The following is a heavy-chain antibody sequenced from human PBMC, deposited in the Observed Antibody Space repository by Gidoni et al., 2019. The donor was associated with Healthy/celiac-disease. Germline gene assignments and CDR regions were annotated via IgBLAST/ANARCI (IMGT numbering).Heavy chain of an antibody. CDR2: ISAYNGNT. CDR1: GYTFTSYG. D-gene: IGHD6-13*01. CDR3: ARDRGDSSSWESPYYYYYYGMDV. Sequence: QVQLVQSGAEVKKPGASVKVSCKASGYTFTSYGISWVRQAPGQGLEWMGWISAYNGNTNYAQKLQGRVTMTTDTSTSTAYMELRSLRSDDTAVYYCARDRGDSSSWESPYYYYYYGMDVWGQGTTVTVSS. J-gene: IGHJ6*02. V-gene: IGHV1-18*01.